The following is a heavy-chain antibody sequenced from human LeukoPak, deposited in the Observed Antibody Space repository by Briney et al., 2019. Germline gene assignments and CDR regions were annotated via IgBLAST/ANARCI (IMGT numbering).Heavy chain of an antibody. V-gene: IGHV3-30*18. D-gene: IGHD3-22*01. CDR2: ISYDGSNK. Sequence: PGGSLRLSCAASGFTFSSYGMHWVRQAPGKGLEWVAVISYDGSNKYYADSVKGRFTISRDNSKNTLYLQMNSLRAEDTAVYYCAKSGGGGVYYDSSGYSAYWGQGTLVTVSS. CDR1: GFTFSSYG. J-gene: IGHJ4*02. CDR3: AKSGGGGVYYDSSGYSAY.